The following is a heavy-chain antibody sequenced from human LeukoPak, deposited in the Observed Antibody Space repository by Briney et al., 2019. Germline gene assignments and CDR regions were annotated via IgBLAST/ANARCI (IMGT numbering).Heavy chain of an antibody. V-gene: IGHV4-39*07. CDR1: GGSISSSSYY. J-gene: IGHJ4*02. Sequence: SETLSLTCTVSGGSISSSSYYWGWIRQPPGKGLEWIGSIYYSGSTYYNPSLKSRVTMSVDTSKNQFSLKLSSVTAADTAVYYCARGATSLSYFDSRGQGTLVTVSS. D-gene: IGHD2/OR15-2a*01. CDR2: IYYSGST. CDR3: ARGATSLSYFDS.